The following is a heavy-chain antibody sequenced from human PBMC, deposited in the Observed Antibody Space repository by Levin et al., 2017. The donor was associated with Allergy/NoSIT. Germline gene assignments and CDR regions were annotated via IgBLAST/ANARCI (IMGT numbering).Heavy chain of an antibody. V-gene: IGHV4-30-2*01. CDR3: AREGGRVSGTGGYFDL. CDR2: IYYSGST. CDR1: GGSISRSGNS. J-gene: IGHJ2*01. Sequence: PSETLSLNCDVSGGSISRSGNSWSWIRQVPGKGLEWIGYIYYSGSTFYNPHLKSRVTISIDRSKNQFSLKLTSVTAADTAVYYCAREGGRVSGTGGYFDLWGRGTLVTVSS. D-gene: IGHD1-1*01.